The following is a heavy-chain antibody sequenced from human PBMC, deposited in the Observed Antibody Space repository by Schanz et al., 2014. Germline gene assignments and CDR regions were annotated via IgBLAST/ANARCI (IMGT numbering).Heavy chain of an antibody. D-gene: IGHD3-10*01. V-gene: IGHV3-48*04. J-gene: IGHJ4*02. CDR1: GFSFSRYS. CDR3: ARIGGSVFDY. Sequence: EVQLLESGGGLVQPGGSLRLSCAASGFSFSRYSMNWVRQAPGKGLEWVSYVSRSTPDIYYADSVKGRFTISRDNTKNSLFLQLNSLRADDTAVYYCARIGGSVFDYWAQGTLVTVSS. CDR2: VSRSTPDI.